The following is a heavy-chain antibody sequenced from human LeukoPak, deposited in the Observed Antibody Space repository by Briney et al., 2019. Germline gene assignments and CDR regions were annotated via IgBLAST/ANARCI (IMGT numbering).Heavy chain of an antibody. J-gene: IGHJ1*01. CDR2: ISYNGSNK. Sequence: QPGRSLRLSCAASGFTFTSYVMHWVRQAPGKGLQWVSLISYNGSNKYYADSVKGRFTISRDNSKNTLYLQMNTLRAQKTARYIVVKDVRLSTTKKRLDFGGWGQGILVS. CDR3: VKDVRLSTTKKRLDFGG. CDR1: GFTFTSYV. D-gene: IGHD2/OR15-2a*01. V-gene: IGHV3-30*18.